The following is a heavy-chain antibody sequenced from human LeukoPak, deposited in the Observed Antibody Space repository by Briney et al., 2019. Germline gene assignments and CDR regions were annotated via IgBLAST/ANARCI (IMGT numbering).Heavy chain of an antibody. CDR3: AREAIGVTFDI. CDR2: INGGGGST. CDR1: GFTFSIIA. J-gene: IGHJ3*02. D-gene: IGHD2-8*01. V-gene: IGHV3-23*01. Sequence: PGGSLRLSCAASGFTFSIIAMSWVRQAPGKGLEWVSTINGGGGSTDYADSVKGRFTISRDNSKNTLYLQMNTLRAEDTAVYYCAREAIGVTFDIWGQGTMVTVSS.